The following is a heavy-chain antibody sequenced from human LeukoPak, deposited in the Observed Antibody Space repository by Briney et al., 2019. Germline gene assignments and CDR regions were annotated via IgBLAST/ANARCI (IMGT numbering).Heavy chain of an antibody. Sequence: SETLSLTCTVSGGSISSYYWSWIRQPPGKGLEWIGYIYYSGSTNYNPSLKSRVTISVDTSKNQFSLKLSSVTAADTAVYYCARQRGSSWSNWFDPWGQGTLVTVSS. V-gene: IGHV4-59*08. CDR3: ARQRGSSWSNWFDP. J-gene: IGHJ5*02. CDR2: IYYSGST. CDR1: GGSISSYY. D-gene: IGHD6-13*01.